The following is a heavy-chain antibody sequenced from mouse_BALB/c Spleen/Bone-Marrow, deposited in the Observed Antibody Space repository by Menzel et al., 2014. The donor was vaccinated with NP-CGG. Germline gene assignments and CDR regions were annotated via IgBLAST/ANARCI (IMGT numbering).Heavy chain of an antibody. Sequence: QVQLKQSGAELVKPGASVKLSCKASGYIFTSYYMYWVKQRPGQGLEWIGEINPSNGGTNFNEKFKSKATLTVDKSSSTAYMQLSSLTSEDSAVYYCTREGDSPFAYWGQGTLVTVSA. J-gene: IGHJ3*01. CDR2: INPSNGGT. V-gene: IGHV1S81*02. CDR1: GYIFTSYY. CDR3: TREGDSPFAY. D-gene: IGHD2-13*01.